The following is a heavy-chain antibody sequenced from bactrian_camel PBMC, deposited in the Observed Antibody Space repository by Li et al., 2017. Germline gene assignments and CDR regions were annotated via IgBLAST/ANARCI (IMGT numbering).Heavy chain of an antibody. CDR2: VTRESTE. V-gene: IGHV3S53*01. J-gene: IGHJ4*01. Sequence: HVQLVESGGGSVQAGGSLSLSCAASGYTSNIYCMGWFRQAPGKDREWVARVTRESTEYYEHAVAGRITISRDNARNAVYLQMDSLNPEDSGVYYCATDINNFYGQGTQVTVS. CDR1: GYTSNIYC.